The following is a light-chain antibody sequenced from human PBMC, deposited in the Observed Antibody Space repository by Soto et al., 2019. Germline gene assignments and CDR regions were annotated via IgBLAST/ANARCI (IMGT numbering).Light chain of an antibody. CDR3: SSYTSSSTYV. V-gene: IGLV2-14*01. Sequence: QSALTQPASVSRSPGQSITISCTGNSSDVGGYNYVSWYQQHPGKAPKLMIYDASNRPSGVSNRFSGSKSGNTASLTISGLQAEDEADYYCSSYTSSSTYVFGTGTKVTVL. CDR1: SSDVGGYNY. J-gene: IGLJ1*01. CDR2: DAS.